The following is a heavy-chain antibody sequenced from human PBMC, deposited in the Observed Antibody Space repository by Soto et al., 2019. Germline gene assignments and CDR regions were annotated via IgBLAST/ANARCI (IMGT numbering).Heavy chain of an antibody. V-gene: IGHV3-30-3*01. J-gene: IGHJ3*02. CDR1: GFTFSSYA. CDR3: AGLVTHAMDI. CDR2: ISYDGSNK. Sequence: GGSLRLSCAASGFTFSSYAMHWVRQAPGKGLECVAVISYDGSNKYYADSVKGRFTIARDNSKSTWYLQMNSLRAEDTAVYYCAGLVTHAMDIWGQGTMVTVSS.